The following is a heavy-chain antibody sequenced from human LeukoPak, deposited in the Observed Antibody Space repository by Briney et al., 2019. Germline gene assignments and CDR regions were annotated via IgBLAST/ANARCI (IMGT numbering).Heavy chain of an antibody. CDR2: IYYSGST. CDR3: ARVLRGLYYFDY. J-gene: IGHJ4*02. V-gene: IGHV4-31*03. Sequence: SQTLSLTCTVTGGSISSGGYYWSWIRQHPGKGLEWIGYIYYSGSTYYNPSLKSRVTISVDASKNQFSLKLSSVSAADTALYYCARVLRGLYYFDYWGQGTLVTVSS. CDR1: GGSISSGGYY. D-gene: IGHD3-3*01.